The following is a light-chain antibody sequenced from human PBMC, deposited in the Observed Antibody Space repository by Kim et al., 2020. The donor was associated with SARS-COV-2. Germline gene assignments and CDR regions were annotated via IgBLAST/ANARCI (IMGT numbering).Light chain of an antibody. J-gene: IGKJ4*01. Sequence: LSPGERATRSCRASQSVSSYLAWDQQKPGQAPRLLIYDASNRATGIPARFSGSGSGTDFTLTISSLEPEDFAVYYCQQRSNWPLTFGGGTKVDIK. CDR2: DAS. V-gene: IGKV3-11*01. CDR3: QQRSNWPLT. CDR1: QSVSSY.